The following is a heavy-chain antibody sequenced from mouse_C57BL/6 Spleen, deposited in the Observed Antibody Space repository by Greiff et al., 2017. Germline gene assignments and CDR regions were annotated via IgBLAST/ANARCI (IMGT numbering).Heavy chain of an antibody. CDR1: GYAFSSSW. CDR2: IYPGDGDT. J-gene: IGHJ4*01. Sequence: VQLQQSGPELVKPGASVKISCKASGYAFSSSWMNWVKQRPGQGLEWIGRIYPGDGDTNYNGKFKGKATLTADKSSSTAYMQLSSLTSEGSAVYVCARCTPLDNPYYYAKDDWGKGTSVTVAS. D-gene: IGHD6-1*01. V-gene: IGHV1-82*01. CDR3: ARCTPLDNPYYYAKDD.